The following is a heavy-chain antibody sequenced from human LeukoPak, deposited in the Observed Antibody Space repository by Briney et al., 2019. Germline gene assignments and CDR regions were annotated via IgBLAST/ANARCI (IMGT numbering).Heavy chain of an antibody. D-gene: IGHD6-13*01. V-gene: IGHV3-9*01. CDR2: ISWNSAGI. J-gene: IGHJ4*02. Sequence: GGSLRLSCAASGFIFGDYAMHWVRQAPGKGLEWVSTISWNSAGIGYADSVKGRFTISRDNAKNSLYLQMNTLRAEDTALYYCARDIEDVPGIASAGDHWGQGTLVTVSS. CDR3: ARDIEDVPGIASAGDH. CDR1: GFIFGDYA.